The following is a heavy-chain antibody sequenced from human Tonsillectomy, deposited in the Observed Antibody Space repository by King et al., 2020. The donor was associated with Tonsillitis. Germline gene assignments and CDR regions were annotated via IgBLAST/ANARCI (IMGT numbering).Heavy chain of an antibody. CDR3: AKDPRHKAVAGLWGLDD. D-gene: IGHD6-19*01. V-gene: IGHV3-30*02. CDR1: GFTFSSYG. CDR2: IRYDGSYK. Sequence: HVQLVESGGGVVQPGGSLRLSCAASGFTFSSYGMHWGSQAPGKGLEWVAFIRYDGSYKLYADSVKGRINISTDKSKNTLYVQMNSLRVEDTAVYYCAKDPRHKAVAGLWGLDDWGQGTLVTVSA. J-gene: IGHJ4*02.